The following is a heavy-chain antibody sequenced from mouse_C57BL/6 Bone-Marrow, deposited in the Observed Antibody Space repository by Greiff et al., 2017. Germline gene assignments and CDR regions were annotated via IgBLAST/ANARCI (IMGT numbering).Heavy chain of an antibody. V-gene: IGHV5-12*01. J-gene: IGHJ3*01. CDR1: GFTFSDYY. CDR2: ISNGGGST. Sequence: EVQVVESGGGLVQPGGSLKLSCAASGFTFSDYYMYWVRQTPEKRLEWVAYISNGGGSTYYPDTVKGRFTISSDNAKNTLYLQMSRLKSEDTAMYYCARHDWDWFAYWGQGTLVTVSA. D-gene: IGHD4-1*01. CDR3: ARHDWDWFAY.